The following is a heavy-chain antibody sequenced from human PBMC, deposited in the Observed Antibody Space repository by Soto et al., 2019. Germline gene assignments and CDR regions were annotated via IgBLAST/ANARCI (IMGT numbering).Heavy chain of an antibody. V-gene: IGHV1-69*13. CDR2: IIPIFGTA. Sequence: SVKVSCKASGGTFSSYAISWVRQAPGQGLGWMGGIIPIFGTANYAQKFQGRVTITADESTSTAYMELSSLRSEDTAVYYGARESDVAAAGNFDYWGQGTMVTVSS. J-gene: IGHJ4*02. CDR3: ARESDVAAAGNFDY. CDR1: GGTFSSYA. D-gene: IGHD6-13*01.